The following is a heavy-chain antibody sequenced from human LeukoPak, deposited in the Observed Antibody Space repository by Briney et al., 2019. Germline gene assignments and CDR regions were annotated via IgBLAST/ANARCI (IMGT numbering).Heavy chain of an antibody. J-gene: IGHJ4*02. CDR3: ARAAAVCSSTSCYGHY. CDR1: GFTFSSYG. Sequence: GGSLRLSCAASGFTFSSYGMHWVRQAPGKGLERVSAISGNGRDTYYTDSVKGRFTISRDNSKNTLYLQMNSLRAEDTAIYYCARAAAVCSSTSCYGHYWGQGTLVTVSS. D-gene: IGHD2-2*01. V-gene: IGHV3-23*01. CDR2: ISGNGRDT.